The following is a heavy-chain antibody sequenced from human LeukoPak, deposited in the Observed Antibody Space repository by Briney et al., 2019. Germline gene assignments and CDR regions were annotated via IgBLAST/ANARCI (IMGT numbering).Heavy chain of an antibody. V-gene: IGHV4-59*06. D-gene: IGHD1-20*01. CDR1: GDSISSYY. CDR2: IFYSGST. J-gene: IGHJ5*02. CDR3: ARMRYNWNLNWFDP. Sequence: SETLSLTCTVSGDSISSYYWSWTRQHPGKGLEWIGYIFYSGSTYYNPSLKSRVTISVDTSKNQFSLRLSSMTVADTAVYYCARMRYNWNLNWFDPWGQGTLVTVSS.